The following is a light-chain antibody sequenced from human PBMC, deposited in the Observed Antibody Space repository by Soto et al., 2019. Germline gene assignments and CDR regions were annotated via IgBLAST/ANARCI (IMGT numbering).Light chain of an antibody. V-gene: IGLV2-14*03. CDR2: DVS. J-gene: IGLJ2*01. Sequence: QSVLTQPRSVSGSPGQSVTISCTGTSSDVGGYNYVSWYQQYPGKAPKLMIYDVSNRPSGVSNRFSGSKSGNTASLTISGLQAEDEADYYCSSYTSSSTLVFGGGTKVTVL. CDR1: SSDVGGYNY. CDR3: SSYTSSSTLV.